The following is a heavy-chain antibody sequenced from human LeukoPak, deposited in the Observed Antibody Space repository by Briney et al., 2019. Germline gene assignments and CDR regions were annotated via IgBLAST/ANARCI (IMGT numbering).Heavy chain of an antibody. CDR2: IYTSGST. D-gene: IGHD2-2*01. J-gene: IGHJ3*02. CDR3: ASGGYCSSTSCYGLDAFDI. V-gene: IGHV4-4*07. Sequence: SETLSLTCTVSGGSISSYYWSWIRQPAGKGLEWIGRIYTSGSTYYNPSLKSRVTMSVDTSKNQFSLKLSSVTAADTAVYYCASGGYCSSTSCYGLDAFDIWGQGTMVTVSS. CDR1: GGSISSYY.